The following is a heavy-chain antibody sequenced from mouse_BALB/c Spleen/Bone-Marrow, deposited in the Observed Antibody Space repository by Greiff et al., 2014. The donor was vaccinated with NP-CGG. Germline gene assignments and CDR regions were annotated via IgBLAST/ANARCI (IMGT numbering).Heavy chain of an antibody. CDR3: TRNGPDSSGYPAWFAY. CDR1: GYTFTIYY. D-gene: IGHD3-2*01. J-gene: IGHJ3*01. Sequence: QVHVKQSGAELVKPGASVKLSCKASGYTFTIYYMFWVKQRPGQGLEWIGEINPSNGGTNSNEKFKSKATLTVDKSSSTAYMQLSSLTSEDSAVYYCTRNGPDSSGYPAWFAYWGQGTLVTVSA. V-gene: IGHV1S81*02. CDR2: INPSNGGT.